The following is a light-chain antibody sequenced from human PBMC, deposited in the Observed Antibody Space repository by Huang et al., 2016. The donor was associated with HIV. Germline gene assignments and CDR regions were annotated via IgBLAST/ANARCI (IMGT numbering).Light chain of an antibody. J-gene: IGKJ1*01. CDR2: STS. Sequence: IVLTQSPGTLSLSPGERATLSCRASQSVSSSFLAWYQQKPGQAPRLLIQSTSSRFPGIPERFRGSGSGTAFTLTINRLESEDFAVYYCQHYGTSSWTFGQGTKIEVK. CDR1: QSVSSSF. CDR3: QHYGTSSWT. V-gene: IGKV3-20*01.